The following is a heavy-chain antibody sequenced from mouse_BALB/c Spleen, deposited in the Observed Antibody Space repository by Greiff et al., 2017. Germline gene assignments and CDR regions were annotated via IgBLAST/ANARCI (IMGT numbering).Heavy chain of an antibody. V-gene: IGHV5-17*02. J-gene: IGHJ4*01. CDR2: ISSGSSTI. CDR1: GFTFSSFG. D-gene: IGHD1-1*01. CDR3: ARFPYYDGSSYYAMDY. Sequence: VLLVASGGGLVQPGGSRKLSCAASGFTFSSFGMHWVRQAPEKGLEWVAYISSGSSTIYYADTVKGRFTITRDNPMNTLFLQMTSLRSEDTAMYYCARFPYYDGSSYYAMDYWGQGTSVTVSA.